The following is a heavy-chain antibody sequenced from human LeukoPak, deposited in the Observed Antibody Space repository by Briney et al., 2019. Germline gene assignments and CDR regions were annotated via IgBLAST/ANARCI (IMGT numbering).Heavy chain of an antibody. CDR3: TRGGIWGMDV. V-gene: IGHV3-7*01. CDR2: IKHDGSEK. J-gene: IGHJ6*02. CDR1: GLTFNNYW. D-gene: IGHD1-26*01. Sequence: GGSLRLSCVASGLTFNNYWMTWVRQAPGKGLEWVATIKHDGSEKYYVDSVKGRFTISRDNGKNSLYLQMNSLRAEDTAVYYCTRGGIWGMDVWGQGTTVIVSS.